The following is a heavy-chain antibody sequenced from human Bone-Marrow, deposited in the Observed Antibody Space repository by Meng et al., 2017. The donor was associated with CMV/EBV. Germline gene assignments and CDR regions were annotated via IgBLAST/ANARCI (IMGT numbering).Heavy chain of an antibody. CDR2: IKEDGSEG. V-gene: IGHV3-7*01. CDR3: AKEAVPVGRGVLDY. D-gene: IGHD2-2*01. CDR1: GFIFNTYN. J-gene: IGHJ4*02. Sequence: GESLKISCEASGFIFNTYNMHWVRQAPGKGLEWVANIKEDGSEGYYVDSVKGRFTISRDNSKNTLYLQMNSMRAEDTAVYYCAKEAVPVGRGVLDYWGQGTLVTVSS.